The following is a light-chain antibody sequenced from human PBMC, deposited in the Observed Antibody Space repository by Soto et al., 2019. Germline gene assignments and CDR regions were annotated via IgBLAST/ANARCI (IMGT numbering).Light chain of an antibody. CDR3: QLYDGSPKHT. V-gene: IGKV3-20*01. CDR2: GAS. J-gene: IGKJ2*01. Sequence: DIVLTQSPGTLSLSPGERATLSCRASQSVTNTYLAWYQQKSGLAPRLLIYGASSRATGIPDRFSGSGSGTDFTLTISRLEREDFAVYYCQLYDGSPKHTFDQGTMVEIK. CDR1: QSVTNTY.